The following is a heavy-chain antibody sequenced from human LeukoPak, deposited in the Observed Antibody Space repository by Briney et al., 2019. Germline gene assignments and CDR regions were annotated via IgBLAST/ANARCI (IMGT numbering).Heavy chain of an antibody. V-gene: IGHV1-2*02. Sequence: ASVKVSCKASGYTFTAYYMHWVRQAPGQGLEWMGWIDSKNGDTKYAQKFQSRLTITRDTSIGIAYMELRSLISDDTAVYYRASEAYCSGSRCSVQRVASWGQGTPVTVSS. CDR3: ASEAYCSGSRCSVQRVAS. CDR2: IDSKNGDT. J-gene: IGHJ4*02. CDR1: GYTFTAYY. D-gene: IGHD2-15*01.